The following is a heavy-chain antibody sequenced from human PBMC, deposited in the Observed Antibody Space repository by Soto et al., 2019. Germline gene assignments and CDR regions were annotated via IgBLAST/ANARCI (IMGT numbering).Heavy chain of an antibody. Sequence: ASVKVSCKVSGYTLTELSIHWVRQAPGKGLEWMGGFDPEDGETIYAQKFQGRVTMTEDTSTDTAYMELSSLRSEDTAVYYCATDRRGLWFGELGLESRLPKFDYWGQGTLVTVSS. J-gene: IGHJ4*02. V-gene: IGHV1-24*01. CDR2: FDPEDGET. CDR1: GYTLTELS. D-gene: IGHD3-10*01. CDR3: ATDRRGLWFGELGLESRLPKFDY.